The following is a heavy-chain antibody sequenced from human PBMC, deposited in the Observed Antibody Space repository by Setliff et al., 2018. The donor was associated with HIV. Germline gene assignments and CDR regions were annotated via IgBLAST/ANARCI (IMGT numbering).Heavy chain of an antibody. J-gene: IGHJ6*02. V-gene: IGHV3-7*01. CDR2: ISPDGSAT. CDR3: AKGGEGLDV. CDR1: GFTFSSAW. D-gene: IGHD3-16*01. Sequence: GGSLRLSCAASGFTFSSAWMGWVRQAPAKGLEWVANISPDGSATYYVDSVKGRFTISRDNSKNTLYLQMNSLRAEDTAVYYCAKGGEGLDVWGQGTTVTVSS.